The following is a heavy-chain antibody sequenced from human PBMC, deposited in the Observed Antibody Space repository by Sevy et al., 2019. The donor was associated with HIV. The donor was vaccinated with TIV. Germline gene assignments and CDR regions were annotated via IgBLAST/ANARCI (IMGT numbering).Heavy chain of an antibody. Sequence: GGSLRLSCAASGFSFSSYGMHWVRQAPGKGLEWMSYIQYDGSNKDYVDSVKGRFTISRDNSKNTLYLQMKSLRVEETAVFYCVKEGGGEGGDHWGQGTLVTVSS. J-gene: IGHJ4*02. D-gene: IGHD2-21*01. CDR1: GFSFSSYG. CDR3: VKEGGGEGGDH. V-gene: IGHV3-30*02. CDR2: IQYDGSNK.